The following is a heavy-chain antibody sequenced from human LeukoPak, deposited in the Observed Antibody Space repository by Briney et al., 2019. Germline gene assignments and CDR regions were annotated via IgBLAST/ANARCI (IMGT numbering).Heavy chain of an antibody. CDR1: GFTFSSYA. CDR2: ISGSGDMA. V-gene: IGHV3-23*01. CDR3: AKDYIPGILVAGTAHS. Sequence: GGSLRLSCAASGFTFSSYALNWVRQAPGKGLEWVSAISGSGDMAYYADSVKGRFTISRDNSKRTVSLQMNSLRAEDSAVYYCAKDYIPGILVAGTAHSWGQGALVTVSS. D-gene: IGHD6-19*01. J-gene: IGHJ4*02.